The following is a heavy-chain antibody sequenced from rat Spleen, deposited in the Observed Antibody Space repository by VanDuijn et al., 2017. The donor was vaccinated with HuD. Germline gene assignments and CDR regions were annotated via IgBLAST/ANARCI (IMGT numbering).Heavy chain of an antibody. CDR2: IRYDGNNT. J-gene: IGHJ3*01. CDR3: ARLGNSGVRNWFAY. D-gene: IGHD4-4*01. CDR1: GFTFSNYG. Sequence: EVQLVEAGGGLVQPGRSLKLSCAASGFTFSNYGMAWVRQAPTKGLEWVATIRYDGNNTYYRDSVKGRFTVSRDNAKSTLYLQMDSLRSEETATYYWARLGNSGVRNWFAYWGQGTLVTVSS. V-gene: IGHV5-29*01.